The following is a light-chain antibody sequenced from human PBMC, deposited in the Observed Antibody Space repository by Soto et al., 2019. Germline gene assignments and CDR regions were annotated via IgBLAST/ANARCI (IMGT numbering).Light chain of an antibody. CDR3: GAWDDSLNGPV. V-gene: IGLV1-44*01. J-gene: IGLJ2*01. CDR2: NNN. Sequence: QSVLTQPPSASGTPGQRVTLSCPGSSSNIGRNPVSWYQHVPGTAPKLLIYNNNQRPSGVPDRFSGSKSGTSASLAISGLQSEDEADYYCGAWDDSLNGPVFGGGTKVTVL. CDR1: SSNIGRNP.